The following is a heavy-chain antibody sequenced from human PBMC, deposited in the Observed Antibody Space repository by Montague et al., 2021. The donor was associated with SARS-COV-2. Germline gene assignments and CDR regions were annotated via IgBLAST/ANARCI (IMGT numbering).Heavy chain of an antibody. CDR3: ARHYSATLPAVY. D-gene: IGHD2-15*01. J-gene: IGHJ4*02. CDR1: GGSISSFY. CDR2: ISDSGST. V-gene: IGHV4-59*08. Sequence: SETLSLTCTVSGGSISSFYWGWFRQPPGKGLEWIGYISDSGSTNYNPSLTSRVTMSVDTSKNQFSLKVNSVTAADTALYYCARHYSATLPAVYWGQGTLVTVSS.